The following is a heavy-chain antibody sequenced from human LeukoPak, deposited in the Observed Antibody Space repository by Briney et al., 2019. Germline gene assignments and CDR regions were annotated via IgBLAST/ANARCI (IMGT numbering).Heavy chain of an antibody. Sequence: ASVKVSCKASGYTFTTYGITWVRQAPGRGLEWMGWISAYNGNTNYAQKFQGRVTMTTDTSTTTAYMELRSLRSDDTAVYYCAKLGVSGYFDYWGQGSLVTVSS. CDR1: GYTFTTYG. V-gene: IGHV1-18*04. CDR2: ISAYNGNT. D-gene: IGHD1-26*01. CDR3: AKLGVSGYFDY. J-gene: IGHJ4*02.